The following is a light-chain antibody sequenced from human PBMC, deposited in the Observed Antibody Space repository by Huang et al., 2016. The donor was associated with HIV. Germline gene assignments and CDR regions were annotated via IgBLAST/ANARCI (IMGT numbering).Light chain of an antibody. Sequence: EIVLTQSPATLSLSPGERATLSCWASQSVGTYLAWYQQRPGQAPRLLIYDVSNRATGIPDRFSGSWSGTDFTLTISSLEPEDFAVYYCQQRSEWFTFGPGTKVDMK. CDR2: DVS. CDR3: QQRSEWFT. V-gene: IGKV3-11*01. J-gene: IGKJ3*01. CDR1: QSVGTY.